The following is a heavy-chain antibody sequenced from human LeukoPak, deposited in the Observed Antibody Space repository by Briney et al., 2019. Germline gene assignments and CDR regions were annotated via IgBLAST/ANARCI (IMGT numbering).Heavy chain of an antibody. Sequence: SETLSLTCTVSGGSISSSNHYWSWIRQPPGKGLEWIGTIYYGGQTYYTPSLKSRVTMSVDTSKNQFSLKLSSVTAADTAVYYCARRGFADYYDSSGYQQYNWFDPWGQGTLVTVSS. J-gene: IGHJ5*02. V-gene: IGHV4-39*01. CDR2: IYYGGQT. CDR1: GGSISSSNHY. D-gene: IGHD3-22*01. CDR3: ARRGFADYYDSSGYQQYNWFDP.